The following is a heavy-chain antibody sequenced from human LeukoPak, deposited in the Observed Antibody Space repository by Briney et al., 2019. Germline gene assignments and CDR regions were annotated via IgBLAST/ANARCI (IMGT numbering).Heavy chain of an antibody. J-gene: IGHJ5*02. D-gene: IGHD1-7*01. CDR1: GGTFSSYA. CDR2: IIPIFGTA. V-gene: IGHV1-69*06. CDR3: ATAGYNWNYVDWFDP. Sequence: GASVKVSCKASGGTFSSYAISWVRQAPGQGLEWMGRIIPIFGTANYAQKFQGRVTITADKSTSTAYMELSSLRSEDTAVYYCATAGYNWNYVDWFDPWGQGTLVPVSS.